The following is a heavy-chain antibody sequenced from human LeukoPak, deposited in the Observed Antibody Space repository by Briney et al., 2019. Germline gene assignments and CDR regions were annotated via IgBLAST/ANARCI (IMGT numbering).Heavy chain of an antibody. J-gene: IGHJ6*03. CDR1: GGTFSSYA. D-gene: IGHD3-10*01. V-gene: IGHV1-69*05. CDR3: ARATMDYYGSGSYGAQTYMDV. CDR2: IIPIFGTA. Sequence: SVKVSCKASGGTFSSYAISWVRQAPGQGLEWMGGIIPIFGTANYAQKFQGRVTITTDESTSTAYMELSSLRSEDTAVYYCARATMDYYGSGSYGAQTYMDVWGKGTTVTVSS.